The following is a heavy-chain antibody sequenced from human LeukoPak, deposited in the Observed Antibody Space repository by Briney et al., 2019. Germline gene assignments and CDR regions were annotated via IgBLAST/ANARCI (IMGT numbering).Heavy chain of an antibody. D-gene: IGHD4-23*01. V-gene: IGHV3-23*01. CDR3: ARADYGGSSDAFDI. J-gene: IGHJ3*02. CDR1: GFTFSSYA. Sequence: PGGSLRLSCAASGFTFSSYAMRWVRQAPGKGLKWVSAISDSGDSTYYADSVKGRFTISRDNSKNTLYLQMNSLRAEDTAVYYCARADYGGSSDAFDIWGQGTMVTVSS. CDR2: ISDSGDST.